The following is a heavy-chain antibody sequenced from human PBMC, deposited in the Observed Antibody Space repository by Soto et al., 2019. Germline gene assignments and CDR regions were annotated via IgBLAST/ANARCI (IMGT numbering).Heavy chain of an antibody. CDR1: GGTFSDYA. D-gene: IGHD2-15*01. CDR2: IIPIFGTR. V-gene: IGHV1-69*15. Sequence: QVQLMQSGAEVKKPGSSVKDSCKASGGTFSDYAITWVRQAPGQGLEWLGRIIPIFGTRDYAQKFQGRVTISADESTTTAYMELSSLRSDDTAVYYCAKDGGREGYFGNWFEPWGQGTLVTVSS. J-gene: IGHJ5*02. CDR3: AKDGGREGYFGNWFEP.